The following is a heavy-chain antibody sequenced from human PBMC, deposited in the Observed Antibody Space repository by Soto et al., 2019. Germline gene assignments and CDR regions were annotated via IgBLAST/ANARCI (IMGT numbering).Heavy chain of an antibody. CDR3: ARDREGVGAGLF. CDR1: GFAFSSYS. D-gene: IGHD1-26*01. J-gene: IGHJ3*01. CDR2: ISSSSNYI. V-gene: IGHV3-21*01. Sequence: EVHLMESGGGLVKPGGSLRVSCAASGFAFSSYSMNWVRQAPGKGLEWVSSISSSSNYIYYADSVKGRFTISRDNAKNSLYLQMNNLRGEDTAVYYCARDREGVGAGLFWGQGTMVTVSS.